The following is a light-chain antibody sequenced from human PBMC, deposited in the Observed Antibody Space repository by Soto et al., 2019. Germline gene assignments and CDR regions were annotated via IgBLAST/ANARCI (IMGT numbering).Light chain of an antibody. CDR3: QHRSNWPPIT. Sequence: EIVLTQSPATLSLSPGESATLSCRASQSVSIYLAWYQQKPGQAPRLLIYDSSNRAAGIPARFSARGSGTDFTLFISNLEPEDSAVYYCQHRSNWPPITFGQGTRLEIK. CDR2: DSS. CDR1: QSVSIY. J-gene: IGKJ5*01. V-gene: IGKV3-11*01.